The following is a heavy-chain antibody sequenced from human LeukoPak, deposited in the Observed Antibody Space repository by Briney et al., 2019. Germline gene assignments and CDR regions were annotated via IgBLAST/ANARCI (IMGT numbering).Heavy chain of an antibody. J-gene: IGHJ3*02. Sequence: ASVKVSCKASGYTFTAYGINWVRQAPGQGLEWMGWISGYNGNTHYAQKLQGRVSMTTDTSASTAYMELRSLRSDDTAVYYRARSPRDIVVAPTDDAFDIWGQGTMVTVSS. CDR3: ARSPRDIVVAPTDDAFDI. D-gene: IGHD2-21*01. CDR2: ISGYNGNT. V-gene: IGHV1-18*01. CDR1: GYTFTAYG.